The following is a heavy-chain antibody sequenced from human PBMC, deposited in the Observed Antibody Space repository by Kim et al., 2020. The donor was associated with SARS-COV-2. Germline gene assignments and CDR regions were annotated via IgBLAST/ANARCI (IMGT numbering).Heavy chain of an antibody. D-gene: IGHD5-12*01. CDR1: GGSFSGYY. Sequence: SETLSLTCAVYGGSFSGYYWSWIRQPPGKGLEWIGEINHSGSTNYNPSLKSRVTISVDTSKNQFSLKLSSVTAADTAVYYCARKGYSGYGRGLNYWGQGTLVTVSS. CDR2: INHSGST. J-gene: IGHJ4*02. V-gene: IGHV4-34*01. CDR3: ARKGYSGYGRGLNY.